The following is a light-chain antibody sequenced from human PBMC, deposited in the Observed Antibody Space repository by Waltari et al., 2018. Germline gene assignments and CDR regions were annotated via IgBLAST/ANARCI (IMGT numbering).Light chain of an antibody. J-gene: IGLJ1*01. CDR1: ALPKKY. Sequence: SDELTQPPSVSVSPGQTARITCSGDALPKKYAHWYQQKSGQAPVVVIYEDNKRPSEIPERFSGSSSGKMATLTISGAQVEDEADYDCYSTDSSGLGVFGTGTKVTVL. CDR3: YSTDSSGLGV. CDR2: EDN. V-gene: IGLV3-10*01.